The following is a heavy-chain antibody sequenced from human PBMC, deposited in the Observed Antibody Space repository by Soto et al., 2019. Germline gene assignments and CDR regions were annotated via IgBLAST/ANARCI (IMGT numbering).Heavy chain of an antibody. CDR1: GFTFSDYY. CDR2: ISSRGSTI. D-gene: IGHD2-8*01. CDR3: ARDLCKGVCQRSDGMDV. J-gene: IGHJ6*02. V-gene: IGHV3-11*01. Sequence: QVQLVESGGGLVKPGGSLRLSCAASGFTFSDYYMNWIRQAPGKGLEWVSYISSRGSTIYYAASVKGRFTISRDNAKNSRYLQMTSLRAEDTAVYYCARDLCKGVCQRSDGMDVRGQGTTVTVSS.